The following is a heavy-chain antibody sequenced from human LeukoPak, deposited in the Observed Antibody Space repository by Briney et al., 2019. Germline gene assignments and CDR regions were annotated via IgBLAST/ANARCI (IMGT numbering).Heavy chain of an antibody. CDR2: IYYSGST. CDR1: GGSISSYY. J-gene: IGHJ4*02. CDR3: ARENRVTMVRGVLS. V-gene: IGHV4-59*12. Sequence: SETLSLTCTVSGGSISSYYWSWIRQPPGKGLEWIGYIYYSGSTYYNPSLKSRVTISVDTSKNQFSLKLSSVTAADTAVYYCARENRVTMVRGVLSWSQGTLVTVSS. D-gene: IGHD3-10*01.